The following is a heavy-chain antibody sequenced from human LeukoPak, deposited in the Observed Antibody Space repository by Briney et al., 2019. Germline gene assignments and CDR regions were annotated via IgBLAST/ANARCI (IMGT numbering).Heavy chain of an antibody. D-gene: IGHD3-22*01. Sequence: GGSLGLSCAASGFTFRSYDMHWVRQAPGKGLEWVAVILNDGSNKYYADSVKGRFTISRDNSKSTLYLQMNSLRAEDTAVYYCAKDCCGSFCYDSSGYYNYYGMDVWGQGTTVTVSS. J-gene: IGHJ6*02. CDR3: AKDCCGSFCYDSSGYYNYYGMDV. CDR2: ILNDGSNK. CDR1: GFTFRSYD. V-gene: IGHV3-30*18.